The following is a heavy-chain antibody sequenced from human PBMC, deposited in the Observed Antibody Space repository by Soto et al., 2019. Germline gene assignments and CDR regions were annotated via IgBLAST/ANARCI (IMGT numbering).Heavy chain of an antibody. CDR3: ARVAPIVVTGTPIDY. J-gene: IGHJ4*02. CDR1: GYTFTSYG. D-gene: IGHD1-20*01. V-gene: IGHV1-18*04. Sequence: QVQLVQSGAEVKKPGASVKVSCKASGYTFTSYGVSWVRQAPGQGLEWMGWISAYNGNTNYAQKLQGRVTVTTDTSTSTADMELRSLRSDDTAVYYCARVAPIVVTGTPIDYWGQGTLVTVSS. CDR2: ISAYNGNT.